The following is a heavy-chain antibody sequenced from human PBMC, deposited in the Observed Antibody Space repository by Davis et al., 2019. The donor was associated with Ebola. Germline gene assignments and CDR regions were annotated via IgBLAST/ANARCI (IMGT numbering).Heavy chain of an antibody. CDR2: ISSSGSTI. CDR3: ARVGSGWYAGGNYFDY. Sequence: GGSLRLSCAASGFTFSSYSMNWVRQAPGKGLEWVSYISSSGSTIYYADSVKGRFTISRDNAKNSLYLQMNSLRAEDTAVYYCARVGSGWYAGGNYFDYWGQGTLVTVSS. D-gene: IGHD6-19*01. V-gene: IGHV3-48*04. J-gene: IGHJ4*02. CDR1: GFTFSSYS.